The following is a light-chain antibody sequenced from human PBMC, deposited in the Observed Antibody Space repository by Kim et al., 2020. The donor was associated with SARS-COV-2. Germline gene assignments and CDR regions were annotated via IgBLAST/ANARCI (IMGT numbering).Light chain of an antibody. V-gene: IGKV3-15*01. CDR2: CAS. CDR3: QQYNNWPQT. Sequence: VSTGHRATLTWRASNSVSNNLAWYQQKPDQAPRLLIYCASTRATGIPARFSGSGSGTEFTLTISSLQSEDFAVYYCQQYNNWPQTFGQGTKVDIK. CDR1: NSVSNN. J-gene: IGKJ1*01.